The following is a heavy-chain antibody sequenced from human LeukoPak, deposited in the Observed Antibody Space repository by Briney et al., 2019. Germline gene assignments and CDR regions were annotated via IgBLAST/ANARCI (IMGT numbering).Heavy chain of an antibody. CDR1: GFTFSSYW. Sequence: PGGSLRLSCAASGFTFSSYWMHWVRQAPGKGLVWVSRINSDGGSTSYADSVKGRFTISRDNAKNTLYLQMNSLRAEDTAVYYCARSSPSYHFDYWGQGTLVTVSS. D-gene: IGHD1-26*01. V-gene: IGHV3-74*01. J-gene: IGHJ4*02. CDR3: ARSSPSYHFDY. CDR2: INSDGGST.